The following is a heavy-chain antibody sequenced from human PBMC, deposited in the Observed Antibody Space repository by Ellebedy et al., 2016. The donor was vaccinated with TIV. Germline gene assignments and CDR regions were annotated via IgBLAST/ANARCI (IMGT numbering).Heavy chain of an antibody. V-gene: IGHV3-7*01. CDR2: INQDATTR. Sequence: GGSLRLXCAASGFTFSKFWMHWVRQAPGKGLEWVANINQDATTRYYVDSVKGRFTISRDNAKNSLYLQMNSLRAEDTAVYYCAREIGGGGSAWGRGTLVTVSS. J-gene: IGHJ5*02. CDR1: GFTFSKFW. D-gene: IGHD2-15*01. CDR3: AREIGGGGSA.